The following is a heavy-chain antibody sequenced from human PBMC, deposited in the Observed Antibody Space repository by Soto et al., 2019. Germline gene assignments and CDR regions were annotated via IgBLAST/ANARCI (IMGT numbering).Heavy chain of an antibody. J-gene: IGHJ4*02. Sequence: LRLSCAASGFTFSSYAMSWVRQAPGKGLEWVSAISGSGGSTYYADSVKGRFTISRDNSKNTLYLQMNSLRAEDTAVYYCAKDLYSYDSSGYYYWGQGTLVTVSS. CDR1: GFTFSSYA. CDR3: AKDLYSYDSSGYYY. V-gene: IGHV3-23*01. D-gene: IGHD3-22*01. CDR2: ISGSGGST.